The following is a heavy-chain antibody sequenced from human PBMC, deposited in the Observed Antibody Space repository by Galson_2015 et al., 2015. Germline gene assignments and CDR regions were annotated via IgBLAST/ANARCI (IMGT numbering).Heavy chain of an antibody. D-gene: IGHD3-22*01. Sequence: SLRLSCAASGFTFSSYWMSWVRQAPGKGLEWVANIKQDGSEKYYVDSVKGRFTISRDNAKNSLYLQMNSLRSEDTAVYYCARVPKAWYDSSGYYQKAFDIWGQGTMVTVSS. CDR1: GFTFSSYW. CDR2: IKQDGSEK. CDR3: ARVPKAWYDSSGYYQKAFDI. J-gene: IGHJ3*02. V-gene: IGHV3-7*03.